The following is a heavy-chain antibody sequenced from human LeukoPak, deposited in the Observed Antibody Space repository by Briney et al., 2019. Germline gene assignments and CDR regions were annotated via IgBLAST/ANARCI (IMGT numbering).Heavy chain of an antibody. CDR2: ISGSGGST. CDR3: AKDRGYGSGMHFDY. D-gene: IGHD3-10*01. CDR1: GFPFSSYA. Sequence: GGSLRLSCAASGFPFSSYAMSWVRQAPGKGLEWVSGISGSGGSTYYADSVKGRFTIPRDNSKNTLYLQMNSLRAEDTGVYYCAKDRGYGSGMHFDYWGQGTLVTVSS. J-gene: IGHJ4*02. V-gene: IGHV3-23*01.